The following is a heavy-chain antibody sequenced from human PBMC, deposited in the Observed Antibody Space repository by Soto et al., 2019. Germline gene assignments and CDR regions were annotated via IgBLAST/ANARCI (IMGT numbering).Heavy chain of an antibody. Sequence: QITLKESGPTLVKPTQTLTLTCTFSGFSLNTNGVGVGWIRQPPGKALEWLAVIYWDDDKRYSPSLESRLSISKDTPKNQVVLTLTNMDPVDTATYYCTHSRVVISDNFDYWGQGTLVTVSS. CDR3: THSRVVISDNFDY. D-gene: IGHD3-3*01. CDR1: GFSLNTNGVG. V-gene: IGHV2-5*02. J-gene: IGHJ4*02. CDR2: IYWDDDK.